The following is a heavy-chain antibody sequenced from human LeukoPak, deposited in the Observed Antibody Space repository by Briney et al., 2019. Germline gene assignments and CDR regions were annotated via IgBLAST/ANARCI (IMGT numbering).Heavy chain of an antibody. Sequence: GGSLRLSCAASGFTVSSNYMSWVRQAPGKGLEWVSAISGSGGSTYYADSVKGRFTISRDNSKNTLYLQMNSLRAEDTAVYYCARSNSLVVTAIQDYWGQGTLVTVSS. CDR3: ARSNSLVVTAIQDY. D-gene: IGHD2-21*02. CDR1: GFTVSSNY. J-gene: IGHJ4*02. CDR2: ISGSGGST. V-gene: IGHV3-23*01.